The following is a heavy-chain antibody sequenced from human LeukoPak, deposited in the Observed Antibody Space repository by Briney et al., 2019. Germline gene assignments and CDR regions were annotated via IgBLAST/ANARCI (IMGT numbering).Heavy chain of an antibody. CDR3: AKDNDGSGSYYKTGLDY. D-gene: IGHD3-10*01. V-gene: IGHV3-30*02. J-gene: IGHJ4*02. CDR2: IRYHGNEE. CDR1: GFTFRTYA. Sequence: PGGSLRLSCAASGFTFRTYAMHWVRHAPGKGLEWVAFIRYHGNEEFYADSVKGRFTISRDNSKSTLYLQMNSLTTEDTAVYFCAKDNDGSGSYYKTGLDYWGQGTQVTVSS.